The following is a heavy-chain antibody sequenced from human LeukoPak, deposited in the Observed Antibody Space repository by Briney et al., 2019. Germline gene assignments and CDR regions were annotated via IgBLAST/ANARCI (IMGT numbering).Heavy chain of an antibody. D-gene: IGHD6-13*01. CDR3: ARDWRVGYSSSWYGSDY. CDR1: GFTFSSYS. Sequence: PGGSLRLSCAASGFTFSSYSMNWVRQAPGKGLEWVSSISSSSSYIYYADSVKGRFTISRDNAKNSLYLQMNSLRAEDTAVYYCARDWRVGYSSSWYGSDYWGQGTLVTVSS. J-gene: IGHJ4*02. CDR2: ISSSSSYI. V-gene: IGHV3-21*01.